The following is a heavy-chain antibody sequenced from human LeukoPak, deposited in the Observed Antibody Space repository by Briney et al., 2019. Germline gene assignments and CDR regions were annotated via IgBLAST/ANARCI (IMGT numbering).Heavy chain of an antibody. J-gene: IGHJ4*02. CDR1: GYTFTDYY. D-gene: IGHD3-22*01. CDR2: VDPEDGET. CDR3: ATDPTLPYYDSSIGVDY. V-gene: IGHV1-69-2*01. Sequence: ATVKISCKASGYTFTDYYMHWVQQAPGKGPEWMGRVDPEDGETIYAEKFQGRVTITADTSTDTAYMELSSLRSEDTAVYYCATDPTLPYYDSSIGVDYWGQGTLITVSS.